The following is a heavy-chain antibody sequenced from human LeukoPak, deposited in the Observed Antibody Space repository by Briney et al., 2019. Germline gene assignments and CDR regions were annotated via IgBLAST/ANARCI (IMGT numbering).Heavy chain of an antibody. D-gene: IGHD2-2*01. CDR1: GFTFSSYA. V-gene: IGHV3-23*01. CDR2: ISGSGGST. CDR3: AKREVDIVVVPAANPGAFDI. Sequence: GGSLRLSCAAPGFTFSSYAMSWVRQAPGKGLEWVSAISGSGGSTYYADSVKGRFTISRDNSKNTLYLQMNSLRAEDTAVYYCAKREVDIVVVPAANPGAFDIWGQGTMVTVSS. J-gene: IGHJ3*02.